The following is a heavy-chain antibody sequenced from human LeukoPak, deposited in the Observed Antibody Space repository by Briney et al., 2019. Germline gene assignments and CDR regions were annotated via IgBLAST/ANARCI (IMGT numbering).Heavy chain of an antibody. D-gene: IGHD3-3*01. CDR2: ISWNSGSI. CDR1: GFTFDDYA. J-gene: IGHJ4*02. CDR3: AKDSPITI. Sequence: GRSLRLSCAASGFTFDDYALHWVRQAPGKGLEWVSGISWNSGSIGYADSVKGRFTISRDNAKNSLYLQMNSLRAEDTALYYCAKDSPITIWGQGTLVTVSS. V-gene: IGHV3-9*01.